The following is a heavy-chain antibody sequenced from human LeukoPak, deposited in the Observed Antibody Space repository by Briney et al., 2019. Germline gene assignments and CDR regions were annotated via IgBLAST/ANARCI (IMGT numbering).Heavy chain of an antibody. V-gene: IGHV3-21*01. CDR1: GFTFSSYS. J-gene: IGHJ4*02. Sequence: PGGSLRLSCAASGFTFSSYSMNWVRQAPGKGLEWVSSISSSSSYIYYADSVKGRFTISRDNAKKSLYLQMNSLRTEDTAVYYCVRGRGWYFDYWGQGILVTVSS. CDR2: ISSSSSYI. D-gene: IGHD3-10*01. CDR3: VRGRGWYFDY.